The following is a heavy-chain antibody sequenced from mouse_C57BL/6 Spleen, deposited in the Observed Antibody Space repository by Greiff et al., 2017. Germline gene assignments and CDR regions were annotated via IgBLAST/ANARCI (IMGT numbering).Heavy chain of an antibody. J-gene: IGHJ1*03. CDR3: ARGDPPWYFDV. V-gene: IGHV1-82*01. CDR1: GYAFSSSW. CDR2: IYPGDGDT. Sequence: QVQLQQSGPELVKPGASVKISCKASGYAFSSSWMNWVKQRPGKGLEWIGRIYPGDGDTNYNGKFKGKATLTADKSSSTAYMQLSSLTSEDSAVYFCARGDPPWYFDVWGTGTTVTVSS.